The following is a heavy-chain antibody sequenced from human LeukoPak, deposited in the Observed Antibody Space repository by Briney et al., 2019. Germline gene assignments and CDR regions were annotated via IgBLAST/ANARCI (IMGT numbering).Heavy chain of an antibody. D-gene: IGHD3-10*01. Sequence: ASVKVSCKASGYTFTSYYMHWVRQAPGQGLEWMGIINPSGGSTSYAQKFQGRVTMTRDTSTSTVYMELSSLRSEDTAVYYCARGRIPPTLGGYGSGKSGAFDIWGQGTMVTVSS. V-gene: IGHV1-46*01. CDR1: GYTFTSYY. CDR2: INPSGGST. CDR3: ARGRIPPTLGGYGSGKSGAFDI. J-gene: IGHJ3*02.